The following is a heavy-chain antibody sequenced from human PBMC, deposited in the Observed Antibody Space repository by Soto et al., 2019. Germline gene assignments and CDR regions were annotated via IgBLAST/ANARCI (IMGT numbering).Heavy chain of an antibody. CDR3: ASVAAAGWGAFDI. CDR2: IYPGDPDT. D-gene: IGHD6-13*01. Sequence: GESLKISCKGSGYSFTSYWIGWVRQMPGEGLEWMGIIYPGDPDTRYSPSFQGQVTISADKSISTAYLQWSSLKASDTAMYYCASVAAAGWGAFDIWGQGTMVTVSS. V-gene: IGHV5-51*01. CDR1: GYSFTSYW. J-gene: IGHJ3*02.